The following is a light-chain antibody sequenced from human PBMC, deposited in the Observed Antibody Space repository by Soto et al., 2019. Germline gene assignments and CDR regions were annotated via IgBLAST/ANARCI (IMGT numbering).Light chain of an antibody. Sequence: QSVLTQPASVSGSPGQSVSISCSGTSSDIGADNYVSWYLQHPGKAPKLMIYDDVNRPSGVSNRFSGSKSGTTASLTISGHEAEDEADYYCCSYADGSIYVFGTGTKVTVL. V-gene: IGLV2-14*01. CDR2: DDV. J-gene: IGLJ1*01. CDR1: SSDIGADNY. CDR3: CSYADGSIYV.